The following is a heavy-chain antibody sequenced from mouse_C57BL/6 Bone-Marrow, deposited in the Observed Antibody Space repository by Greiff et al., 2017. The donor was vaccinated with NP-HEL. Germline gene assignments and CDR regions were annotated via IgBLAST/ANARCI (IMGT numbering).Heavy chain of an antibody. CDR1: GYAFSSYW. Sequence: QVHVKQSGAELVKPGASVKISCKASGYAFSSYWMNWVKQRPGKGLEWIGQIYPGDGDTNYNGKFKGKATLTADKSSSTAYMQLSSLTSEDSAVYFCAREGTGRGDYWGQGTTLTVSS. CDR3: AREGTGRGDY. CDR2: IYPGDGDT. V-gene: IGHV1-80*01. D-gene: IGHD4-1*01. J-gene: IGHJ2*01.